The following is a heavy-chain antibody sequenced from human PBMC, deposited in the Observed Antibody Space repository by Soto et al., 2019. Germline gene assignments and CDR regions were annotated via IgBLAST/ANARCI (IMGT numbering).Heavy chain of an antibody. Sequence: QVQLVQSGAEVKKPGASVKVSCKTSGYTFTNFGLSWVRQAPGQGLEWMGWISAYNGNTNYAQNFQGRVTMTTDTSTSPAYMELRSLRSDATAVYSRASGGTPIDSWGQGTLVTVSS. D-gene: IGHD3-16*01. J-gene: IGHJ4*02. CDR2: ISAYNGNT. CDR3: ASGGTPIDS. CDR1: GYTFTNFG. V-gene: IGHV1-18*01.